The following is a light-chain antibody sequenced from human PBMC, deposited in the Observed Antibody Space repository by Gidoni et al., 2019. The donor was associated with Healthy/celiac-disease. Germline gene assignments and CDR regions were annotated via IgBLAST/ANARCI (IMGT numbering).Light chain of an antibody. CDR3: AAWDDSLNGVV. J-gene: IGLJ2*01. CDR1: SSNIGSNT. Sequence: QSVLTQPPSASGTPGPRVTISCSGSSSNIGSNTVNWYQQLPGTAPKLLIYSNNQRPSGVPDRFSGSKSGTSASLAISGLQSEDEADYDCAAWDDSLNGVVFGGVTKLTVL. V-gene: IGLV1-44*01. CDR2: SNN.